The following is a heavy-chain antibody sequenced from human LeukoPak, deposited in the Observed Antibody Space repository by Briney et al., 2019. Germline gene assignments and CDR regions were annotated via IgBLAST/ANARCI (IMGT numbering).Heavy chain of an antibody. CDR2: VHYSGTT. D-gene: IGHD3-10*01. J-gene: IGHJ4*02. V-gene: IGHV4-59*01. CDR3: ASVAWIYKDGFVHPSSIDD. CDR1: DGSITNYD. Sequence: ETLSLTCTVSDGSITNYDWSWVRQPPGKGLEFIGHVHYSGTTNYNPSLRSRVTISVDTSKNQFSLKVTSVTAADTAVYYCASVAWIYKDGFVHPSSIDDWGQGTLVTVSS.